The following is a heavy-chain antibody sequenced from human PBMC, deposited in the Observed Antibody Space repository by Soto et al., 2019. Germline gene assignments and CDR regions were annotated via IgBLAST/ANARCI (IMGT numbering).Heavy chain of an antibody. V-gene: IGHV1-18*01. D-gene: IGHD3-3*01. J-gene: IGHJ5*02. CDR3: ARSLGTTIFGGVNWFDP. Sequence: ASVKVSCKASGYTFTSYGISWVRQAPGQGLEWMGWISAYNGNTNYAQKLQGRVTMTTDTSTRTAYMELRSLRSEETAVYYCARSLGTTIFGGVNWFDPWGQGTLVAVSS. CDR2: ISAYNGNT. CDR1: GYTFTSYG.